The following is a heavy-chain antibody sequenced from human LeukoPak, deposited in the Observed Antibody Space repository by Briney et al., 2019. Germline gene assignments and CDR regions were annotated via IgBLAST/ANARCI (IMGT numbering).Heavy chain of an antibody. CDR2: INSDGRST. CDR1: GLTFSDTW. Sequence: GGSLRLSCAVSGLTFSDTWMHWVRQGPGKGLVWVSRINSDGRSTAYADSVKGRFTISRDNAKNSLYLQMNSLRGEDTAVYYCARVGPWVNPDYYYYMDVWGKGTMVTVSS. V-gene: IGHV3-74*01. J-gene: IGHJ6*03. CDR3: ARVGPWVNPDYYYYMDV. D-gene: IGHD1-14*01.